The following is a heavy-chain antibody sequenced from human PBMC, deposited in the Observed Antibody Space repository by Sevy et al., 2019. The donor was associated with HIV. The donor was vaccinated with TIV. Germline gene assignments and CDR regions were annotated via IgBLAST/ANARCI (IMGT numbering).Heavy chain of an antibody. Sequence: ASVKVSCKVSGYILSDLALHWVRQAPGKGLEWMGGFNPEKNEMFYAQKFEGSITMTEDTATDTAYMEVNSLKTDDTAVYYCATRGDMFVWGGLDVWGQGTTVTVSS. J-gene: IGHJ6*02. CDR1: GYILSDLA. CDR3: ATRGDMFVWGGLDV. CDR2: FNPEKNEM. D-gene: IGHD3-10*02. V-gene: IGHV1-24*01.